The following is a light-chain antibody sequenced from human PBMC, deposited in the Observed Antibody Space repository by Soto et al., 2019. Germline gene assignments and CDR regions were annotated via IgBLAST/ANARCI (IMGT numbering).Light chain of an antibody. CDR2: RNN. CDR3: AAGDDSLSGRV. Sequence: QSVLTQPPSASGTPGQRVTISCSGSSSNIGSNYVYWYQQLPGTAPKLLIYRNNQRPSGVPDRFSGSKSGTSASLAISGLRYEDEADYYCAAGDDSLSGRVFGGGTKLTVL. J-gene: IGLJ2*01. V-gene: IGLV1-47*01. CDR1: SSNIGSNY.